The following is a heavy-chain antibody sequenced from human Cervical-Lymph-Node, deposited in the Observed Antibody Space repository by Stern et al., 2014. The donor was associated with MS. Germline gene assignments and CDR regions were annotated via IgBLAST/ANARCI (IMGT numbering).Heavy chain of an antibody. CDR1: GFTFEDYA. CDR2: IWYDGSQK. J-gene: IGHJ6*02. V-gene: IGHV3-33*01. D-gene: IGHD2-2*02. CDR3: ARKIPDYYYYAMDV. Sequence: VQLVESGGGVVQPGGSQRLSCTASGFTFEDYAMEWVRQVPGTGLEWVAMIWYDGSQKYYGDSVRGRFSVSRDNSRNTLYLQMKSLSLEDTAVYYCARKIPDYYYYAMDVWGQGTTVTVSS.